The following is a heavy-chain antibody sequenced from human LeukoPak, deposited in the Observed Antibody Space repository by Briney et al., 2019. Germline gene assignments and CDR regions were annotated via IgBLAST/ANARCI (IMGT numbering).Heavy chain of an antibody. D-gene: IGHD1-26*01. CDR2: INPSGGST. V-gene: IGHV1-46*01. CDR1: GYTFTSYY. CDR3: ARAIGELPGYYYYYGMDV. J-gene: IGHJ6*02. Sequence: ASVKVSCKASGYTFTSYYMHWVRQAPGQGLERMGIINPSGGSTSYAQKFQGRVTMTRDTSTSTVYMELSSLRSEDTAVYYCARAIGELPGYYYYYGMDVWGQGTTVTVSS.